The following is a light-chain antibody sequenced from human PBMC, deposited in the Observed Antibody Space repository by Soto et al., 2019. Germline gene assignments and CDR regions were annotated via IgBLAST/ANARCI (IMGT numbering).Light chain of an antibody. Sequence: EIVMTQSPATLSVSPGERATLSCRASQSVRRYLAWYQQKPDQAPRLLIYGASTRATGCPARFSGSGSGTEFTLTISSLQSEDFAVYYCQQYTDWPPWTFGQGTKVEIK. CDR1: QSVRRY. V-gene: IGKV3-15*01. J-gene: IGKJ1*01. CDR2: GAS. CDR3: QQYTDWPPWT.